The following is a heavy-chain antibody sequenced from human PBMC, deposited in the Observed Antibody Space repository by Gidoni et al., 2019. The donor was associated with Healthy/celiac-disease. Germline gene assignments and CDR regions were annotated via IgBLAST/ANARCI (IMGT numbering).Heavy chain of an antibody. D-gene: IGHD5-12*01. CDR2: IYYSGST. V-gene: IGHV4-59*01. CDR1: GGSISRYS. Sequence: QVQLQESGPGLVKPSETLSLTCTVSGGSISRYSCSWIRQPPGKGLEWIGYIYYSGSTNYNPSLKSRVTISVDTSKNQFSLKLSSVTAADTAVYYCARGNGMMATIGNAFDIWGQGTMVTVSS. J-gene: IGHJ3*02. CDR3: ARGNGMMATIGNAFDI.